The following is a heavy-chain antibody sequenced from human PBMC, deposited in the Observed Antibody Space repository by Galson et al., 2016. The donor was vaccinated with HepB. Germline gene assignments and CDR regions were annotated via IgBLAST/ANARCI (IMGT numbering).Heavy chain of an antibody. Sequence: LVKPTQTLTLTCTFSGFSLRTSGEGVGWIRQPPGKALEWLALIYWDDDERYSPSLKSRLTISKDTSKNQVVLTMTNMDPVDTATYYCAREYGSGPLDVWGTGTTVTVSS. D-gene: IGHD3-10*01. CDR2: IYWDDDE. CDR1: GFSLRTSGEG. J-gene: IGHJ6*04. V-gene: IGHV2-5*02. CDR3: AREYGSGPLDV.